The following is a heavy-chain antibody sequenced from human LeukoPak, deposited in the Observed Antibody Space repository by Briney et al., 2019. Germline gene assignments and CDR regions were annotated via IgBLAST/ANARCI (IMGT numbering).Heavy chain of an antibody. CDR3: ARLGGTTVTPDY. Sequence: SQTLSLTCTVSGVSISSGPCYWTWIRQPAGKGLEWIGRIHTSGSTSYNPSLKSRVNISVDTSKNQFSLKLSSVTAADTAVYYCARLGGTTVTPDYWGQGTLVTVSS. J-gene: IGHJ4*02. D-gene: IGHD4-17*01. V-gene: IGHV4-61*02. CDR2: IHTSGST. CDR1: GVSISSGPCY.